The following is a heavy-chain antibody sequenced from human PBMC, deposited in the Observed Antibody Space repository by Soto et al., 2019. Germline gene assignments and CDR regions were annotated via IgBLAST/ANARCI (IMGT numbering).Heavy chain of an antibody. J-gene: IGHJ4*02. CDR3: IRGPRPSSVGTGAF. Sequence: GGSLRLSCAASGFVFNMYWMHWVRQVPGEGPEWVTRINDDGTRTDYADSAKGRFTISRDNAKDILYLEMNALRVDDTAVYYCIRGPRPSSVGTGAFWGQGTLVTVSS. CDR1: GFVFNMYW. V-gene: IGHV3-74*01. D-gene: IGHD3-10*01. CDR2: INDDGTRT.